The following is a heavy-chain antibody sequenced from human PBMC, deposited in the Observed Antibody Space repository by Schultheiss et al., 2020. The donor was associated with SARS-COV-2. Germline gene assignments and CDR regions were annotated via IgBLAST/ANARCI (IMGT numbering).Heavy chain of an antibody. CDR2: IYYSGST. Sequence: GSLRLSCAVYGGSFSGYYWSWIRQPPGKGLEWIGYIYYSGSTNYNPSLKSRVTISVDTSKNQFSLKLSSVTAAYTAVYYCARDARILTGYDAFDIWGQGTMVTVSS. J-gene: IGHJ3*02. CDR3: ARDARILTGYDAFDI. CDR1: GGSFSGYY. D-gene: IGHD3-9*01. V-gene: IGHV4-59*12.